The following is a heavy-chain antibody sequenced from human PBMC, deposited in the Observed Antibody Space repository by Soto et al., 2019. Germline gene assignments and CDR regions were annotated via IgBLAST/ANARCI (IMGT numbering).Heavy chain of an antibody. CDR3: ARGGRYCSSYPCFHFDY. J-gene: IGHJ4*02. Sequence: QVQVVNSGGGVVQPGRSLRLSCAASGFTFSNYAVHWVRRAPGKGLEWVALISYNGDSEHYADSVKGRFTISRDNSKNKLYVQMNSLRTDDTAVYFCARGGRYCSSYPCFHFDYWGQGTLATVSS. CDR1: GFTFSNYA. V-gene: IGHV3-30-3*01. D-gene: IGHD2-2*01. CDR2: ISYNGDSE.